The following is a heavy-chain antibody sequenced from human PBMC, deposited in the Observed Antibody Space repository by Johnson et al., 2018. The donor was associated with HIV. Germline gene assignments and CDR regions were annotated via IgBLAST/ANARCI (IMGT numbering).Heavy chain of an antibody. V-gene: IGHV3-30*03. CDR1: GFTFSSYG. J-gene: IGHJ3*02. Sequence: VQLVESGGGVVQPGRSLRLSCAASGFTFSSYGMHWVRQAPGKGLEWVAVISYDGSNKYYADSVKGRFTISRDNSKNTLYLQMNSLKTEDTAVYYCARVGQQSNAFDIWGQGTMVTVSS. CDR3: ARVGQQSNAFDI. CDR2: ISYDGSNK. D-gene: IGHD6-13*01.